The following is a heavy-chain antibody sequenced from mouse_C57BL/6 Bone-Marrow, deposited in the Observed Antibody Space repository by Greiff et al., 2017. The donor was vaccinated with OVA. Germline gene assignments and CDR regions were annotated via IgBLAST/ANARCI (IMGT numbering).Heavy chain of an antibody. CDR1: GYTFTNYW. V-gene: IGHV1-63*01. Sequence: QVQLKESGAELVRPGTSVKMSCKASGYTFTNYWIGWAKQRPGHGLEWIGDIYPGGGYTNYNEKFKGKATLTADKSSSTAYMQFSSLTSEDSAIYYCARWRGTTNYFDYWGQGTTLTVSS. CDR2: IYPGGGYT. D-gene: IGHD1-1*01. J-gene: IGHJ2*01. CDR3: ARWRGTTNYFDY.